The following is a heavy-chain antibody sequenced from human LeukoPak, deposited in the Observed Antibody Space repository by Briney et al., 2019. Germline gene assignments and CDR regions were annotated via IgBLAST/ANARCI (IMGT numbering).Heavy chain of an antibody. CDR3: ARAAYSSSHYFDY. V-gene: IGHV4-34*01. J-gene: IGHJ4*02. CDR2: INHSGST. Sequence: ETLSLTRAVYGGSFSGYYWSWIRQPPGKGLEWIGEINHSGSTNYNPSLKSRVTISVDTSKNQFSLKLSSVTAADTAVYYCARAAYSSSHYFDYWGQGTLVTVSS. CDR1: GGSFSGYY. D-gene: IGHD6-13*01.